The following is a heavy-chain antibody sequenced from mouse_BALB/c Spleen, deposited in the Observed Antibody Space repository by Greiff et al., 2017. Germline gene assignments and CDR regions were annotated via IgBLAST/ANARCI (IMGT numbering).Heavy chain of an antibody. CDR2: IHYSGST. CDR1: GYSITSCYS. CDR3: ERDGNYEAWFAY. J-gene: IGHJ3*01. Sequence: EVKLVESGPDLVKPSQSLSLTCTVTGYSITSCYSWHWIRQFPGNKLELMGSIHYSGSTNYNPSLKSRITITRDTSKNQFFLQLNSVTTKDTATYYCERDGNYEAWFAYWGQGTLVTVSA. D-gene: IGHD2-1*01. V-gene: IGHV3-1*02.